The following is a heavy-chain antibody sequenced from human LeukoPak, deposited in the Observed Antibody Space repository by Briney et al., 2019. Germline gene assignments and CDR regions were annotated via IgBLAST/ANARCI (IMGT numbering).Heavy chain of an antibody. V-gene: IGHV4-39*07. CDR2: IYYSGST. D-gene: IGHD1-26*01. CDR3: ARRVYSGSYLGHFDY. J-gene: IGHJ4*02. Sequence: PSETLSLTCTVSGGSISSSSYYWGWIRQPPGKGLEWIGSIYYSGSTYYNPSLKSRVTLSVDTSKNKFSLKLNSVTAADTAVYYCARRVYSGSYLGHFDYWGQGTLVTVSS. CDR1: GGSISSSSYY.